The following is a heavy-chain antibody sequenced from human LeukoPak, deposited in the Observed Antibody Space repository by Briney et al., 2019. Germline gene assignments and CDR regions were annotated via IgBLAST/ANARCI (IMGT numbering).Heavy chain of an antibody. D-gene: IGHD5-24*01. CDR2: IYSSGRYI. V-gene: IGHV3-21*01. CDR3: ARGGGSRDGLTTSVDY. CDR1: GFTFGSYS. J-gene: IGHJ4*02. Sequence: GGSLRLSCAASGFTFGSYSMDWVRQAPTKGLEWVSSIYSSGRYIYYADSVKGRFTISRDNAKNSLYLQMNSLRAEDTAVYYCARGGGSRDGLTTSVDYWGQGTVVTVSS.